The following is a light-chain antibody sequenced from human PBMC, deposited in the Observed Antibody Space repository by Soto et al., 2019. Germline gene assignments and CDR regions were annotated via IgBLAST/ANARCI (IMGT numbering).Light chain of an antibody. CDR2: GAS. V-gene: IGKV3-20*01. J-gene: IGKJ1*01. Sequence: EIVMTQSPATLSVSPGERATLSCRASQSVSSNLAWYQQKPGQAPRLLIYGASSRTTGIPDRFSGSGSGTDFTLTISRLQPEDFAVYYCHHYGSSSWTFGQGTKVDIK. CDR1: QSVSSN. CDR3: HHYGSSSWT.